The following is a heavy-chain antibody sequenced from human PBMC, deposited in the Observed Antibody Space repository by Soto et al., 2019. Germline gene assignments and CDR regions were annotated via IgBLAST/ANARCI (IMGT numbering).Heavy chain of an antibody. CDR1: GFTFSSYA. Sequence: GGSLRLSCAASGFTFSSYAMSWVRQAPGKGLEWVSAISGSGGSTYYADSVKGRFTISRDNSKNTLYLQMNSLRAEDTAVYYCAKDPTSYAPWLVRGYYFDYWGQGTLVTVSS. CDR3: AKDPTSYAPWLVRGYYFDY. D-gene: IGHD6-19*01. V-gene: IGHV3-23*01. CDR2: ISGSGGST. J-gene: IGHJ4*02.